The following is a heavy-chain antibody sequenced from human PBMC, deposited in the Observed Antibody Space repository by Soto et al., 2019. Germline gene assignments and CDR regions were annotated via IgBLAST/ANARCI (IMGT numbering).Heavy chain of an antibody. CDR2: IHYSGST. D-gene: IGHD2-21*01. Sequence: SETLSLTCTVSGGSVSSGSYYWSWIRQPPGKGLEWIGYIHYSGSTNYNPSLKSRVTISVDTSKNQFSLKLSSATAADTAVYYCARDDGGNLVWNYYYGMDVWGQGTTVTVSS. CDR1: GGSVSSGSYY. J-gene: IGHJ6*02. CDR3: ARDDGGNLVWNYYYGMDV. V-gene: IGHV4-61*01.